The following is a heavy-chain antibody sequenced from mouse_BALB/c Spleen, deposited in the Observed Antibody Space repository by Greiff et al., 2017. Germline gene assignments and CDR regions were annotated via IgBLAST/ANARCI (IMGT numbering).Heavy chain of an antibody. V-gene: IGHV3-8*02. Sequence: EVQLVESGPSLVKPSQTLSLTCSVTGDSITSGYWNWIRKFPGNKLEYMGYISYSGSTYYNPSLKSRISITRDTSKNQYYLQLNSVTTEDTATYYCARYPIYYDYDGAFDYWGQGTTLTVSS. CDR3: ARYPIYYDYDGAFDY. CDR1: GDSITSGY. J-gene: IGHJ2*01. D-gene: IGHD2-4*01. CDR2: ISYSGST.